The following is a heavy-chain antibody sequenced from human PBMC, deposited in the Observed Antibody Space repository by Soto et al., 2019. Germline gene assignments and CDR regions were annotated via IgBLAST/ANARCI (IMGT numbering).Heavy chain of an antibody. CDR2: IYYSGST. V-gene: IGHV4-30-4*01. CDR1: GGSISSGDYY. CDR3: ARGSGYDYRLDD. Sequence: SETLSLTCTVSGGSISSGDYYWSWIRQPPGKGLEWIGYIYYSGSTYYNPSLKSRVTISVDTSKNQFSLKLSSVTAADTAVYYCARGSGYDYRLDDWGQGTLVTVSS. D-gene: IGHD5-12*01. J-gene: IGHJ4*02.